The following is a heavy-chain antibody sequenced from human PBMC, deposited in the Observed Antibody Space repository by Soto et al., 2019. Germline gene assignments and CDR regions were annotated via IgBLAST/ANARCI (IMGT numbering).Heavy chain of an antibody. CDR1: GVTFSNAW. D-gene: IGHD3-22*01. CDR2: IKSKTDGGTT. J-gene: IGHJ2*01. V-gene: IGHV3-15*01. CDR3: ARAPTGYYDSSGYSYNYWYFDL. Sequence: CVSMRLYCAASGVTFSNAWMSWVRQAPGKGLEWVGRIKSKTDGGTTDYAAPVKGRFTISRDNPKNTLYLQMNSLRAEDPAVYYCARAPTGYYDSSGYSYNYWYFDLWARGTLVTVSS.